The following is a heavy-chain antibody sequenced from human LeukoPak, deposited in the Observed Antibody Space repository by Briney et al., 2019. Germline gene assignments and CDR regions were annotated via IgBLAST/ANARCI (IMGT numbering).Heavy chain of an antibody. Sequence: GASVKVSCKASGGTFSSYAIIWVRQAPGQGLEWMGRIIPILGIANYAQKFQGRVTITADKSTSTAYMELSSLRSEDTAVYYCASLGYCSSTSCYKDHWGQGTLVTVSS. CDR2: IIPILGIA. V-gene: IGHV1-69*04. CDR3: ASLGYCSSTSCYKDH. J-gene: IGHJ4*02. CDR1: GGTFSSYA. D-gene: IGHD2-2*02.